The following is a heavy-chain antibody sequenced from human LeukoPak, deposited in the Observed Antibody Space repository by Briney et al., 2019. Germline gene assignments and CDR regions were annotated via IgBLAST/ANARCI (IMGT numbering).Heavy chain of an antibody. CDR3: ARTGDGIGLV. Sequence: SGGSLRLSCAASGFTFSSYAMHWVRQAPGKGLEYVSAISSNGGSTYYANSVKGRFTISRDNSKNTLYLQMGSLRAEDVAVYYCARTGDGIGLVWGQGTLVTVSS. D-gene: IGHD2-2*01. CDR1: GFTFSSYA. CDR2: ISSNGGST. V-gene: IGHV3-64*01. J-gene: IGHJ4*02.